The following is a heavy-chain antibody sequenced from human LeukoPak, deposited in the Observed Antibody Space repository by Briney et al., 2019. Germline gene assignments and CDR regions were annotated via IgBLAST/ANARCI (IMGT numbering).Heavy chain of an antibody. V-gene: IGHV3-30*02. CDR3: APEGETGDRDGYFDF. J-gene: IGHJ4*02. CDR1: GFSFSNYA. Sequence: GGSLRLSCAASGFSFSNYAMHGVRQTPGKGLEWVAVIRYDGSLKYYLDSVKGRFTISRDNSKNTLYLQMDNLRAEDTAVYYYAPEGETGDRDGYFDFWGQGTLVTVSS. D-gene: IGHD2-21*02. CDR2: IRYDGSLK.